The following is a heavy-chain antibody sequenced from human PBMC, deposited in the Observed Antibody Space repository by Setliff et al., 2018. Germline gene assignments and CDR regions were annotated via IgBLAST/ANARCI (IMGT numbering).Heavy chain of an antibody. Sequence: GGSLRLSCAASGFTFSTYDMSWVRHAPGKGLEWVSAISASGDTTYYADSVRGRFTISRDNSKSTLYLQMNSLRAEDTAVYYCARDPVDGNYFMEVWGKGTTVTVSS. D-gene: IGHD1-1*01. CDR1: GFTFSTYD. CDR3: ARDPVDGNYFMEV. CDR2: ISASGDTT. V-gene: IGHV3-23*01. J-gene: IGHJ6*03.